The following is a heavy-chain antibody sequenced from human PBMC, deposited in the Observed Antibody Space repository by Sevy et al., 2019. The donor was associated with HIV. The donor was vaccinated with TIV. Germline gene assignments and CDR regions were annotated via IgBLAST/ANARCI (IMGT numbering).Heavy chain of an antibody. D-gene: IGHD3-22*01. Sequence: GGSLRLSCAATGFTFSNYAVHWVRQAPGKGMEWVAIIWSDGASQYHGDSVKGRFTISRDNSKNTVYLQMNNVRVEDRAVYYCARGRYYYDNAAYYALDSWGQGTLVTVSS. J-gene: IGHJ4*02. CDR3: ARGRYYYDNAAYYALDS. V-gene: IGHV3-33*01. CDR2: IWSDGASQ. CDR1: GFTFSNYA.